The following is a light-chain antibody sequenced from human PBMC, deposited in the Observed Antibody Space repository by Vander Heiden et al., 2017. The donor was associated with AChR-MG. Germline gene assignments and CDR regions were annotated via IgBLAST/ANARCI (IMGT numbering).Light chain of an antibody. CDR1: SSNIGAGYD. CDR3: QSYDSSLSGSRV. J-gene: IGLJ3*02. Sequence: QSVLTQPPSVSGAPGQRVTISCPGSSSNIGAGYDVHCDQQLPGTAPKLLIYGNSNRPSGVPDRFSGSKSGTSASLAITGLQAEDEADYYCQSYDSSLSGSRVFGGGTKLTVL. CDR2: GNS. V-gene: IGLV1-40*01.